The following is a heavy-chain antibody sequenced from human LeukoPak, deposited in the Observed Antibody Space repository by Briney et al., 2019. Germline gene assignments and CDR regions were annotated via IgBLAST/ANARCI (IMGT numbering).Heavy chain of an antibody. J-gene: IGHJ4*02. Sequence: GGSLRLSCAASGFTFSSYAMSWARQAPGKGLEWVSTISGSGGSTYYADSVKGRFTISRDNSKNTLYLQMNSLRAEDTAAYYCARGGYDYDYWGQGTLVTVSS. CDR3: ARGGYDYDY. CDR1: GFTFSSYA. D-gene: IGHD5-12*01. CDR2: ISGSGGST. V-gene: IGHV3-23*01.